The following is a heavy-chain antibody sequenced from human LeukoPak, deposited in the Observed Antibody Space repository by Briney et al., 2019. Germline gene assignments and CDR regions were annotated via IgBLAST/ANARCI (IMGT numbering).Heavy chain of an antibody. CDR1: GFTVSSNY. D-gene: IGHD6-19*01. CDR3: ARVLVDTNGWYHYGY. CDR2: IYSGGST. V-gene: IGHV3-66*01. J-gene: IGHJ4*02. Sequence: GGSLRLSCAASGFTVSSNYMSWVRQAPGKGLEWVSVIYSGGSTYYADSVKGRFTISRDNSKNTLYLQMNSLRAEDTAVYYCARVLVDTNGWYHYGYWGQGTLVTVSS.